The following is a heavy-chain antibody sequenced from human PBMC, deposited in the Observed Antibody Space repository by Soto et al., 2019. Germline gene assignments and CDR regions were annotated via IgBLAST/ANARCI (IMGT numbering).Heavy chain of an antibody. CDR3: ARGHDPIVNYYFYY. CDR2: IYYSGST. J-gene: IGHJ4*02. Sequence: SETLSLTCTVSGGSISSGDYYWSWILQHPGKGLEWIGYIYYSGSTYYNPSLKSRVTISVDTSKNQFSLKLSSVTAADTAVYYCARGHDPIVNYYFYYWGQGTLVTVS. CDR1: GGSISSGDYY. D-gene: IGHD1-20*01. V-gene: IGHV4-31*03.